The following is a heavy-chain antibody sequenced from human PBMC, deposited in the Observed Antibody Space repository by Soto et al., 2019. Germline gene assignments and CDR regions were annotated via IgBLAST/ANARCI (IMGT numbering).Heavy chain of an antibody. J-gene: IGHJ5*02. CDR2: LSDGGGST. CDR1: GFTFSSYA. D-gene: IGHD2-15*01. CDR3: AKEGTPSPYNWFDP. Sequence: PGGSLRLSCAASGFTFSSYAMSWVRQAPGKGLEWVSGLSDGGGSTFYADSVKGRFTISRDNAKNTLYLQMSSLRAEDTAVYYCAKEGTPSPYNWFDPWGQGTLVTVSS. V-gene: IGHV3-23*01.